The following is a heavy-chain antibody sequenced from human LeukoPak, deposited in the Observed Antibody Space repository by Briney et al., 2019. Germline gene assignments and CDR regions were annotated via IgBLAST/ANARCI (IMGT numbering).Heavy chain of an antibody. CDR1: GFPFSSFW. D-gene: IGHD1-14*01. CDR2: IQRDASEK. CDR3: VRSVWDLDY. J-gene: IGHJ4*02. Sequence: TGGSLRLSCVASGFPFSSFWMTWVRQPPGKGLEWVANIQRDASEKNYVDTVKGRFAISRDNAKNSLYLQMNSLRVEDTAVYYCVRSVWDLDYWGRGTLVAVSS. V-gene: IGHV3-7*05.